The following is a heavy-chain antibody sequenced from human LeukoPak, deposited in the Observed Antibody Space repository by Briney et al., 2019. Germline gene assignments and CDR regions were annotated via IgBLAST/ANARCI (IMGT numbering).Heavy chain of an antibody. V-gene: IGHV4-34*01. D-gene: IGHD3-16*02. CDR3: ARGRSDKYYDYVWGSYRHDAFDI. Sequence: SETLSLTCAVYGGSFSGYYWSWIRQPPGKGLEWIGEINHSGSTNYNPSLKSRVTISVDTSKNQFSLKLSSVTAADTAVYYCARGRSDKYYDYVWGSYRHDAFDIWGQGTMVTVSS. CDR1: GGSFSGYY. CDR2: INHSGST. J-gene: IGHJ3*02.